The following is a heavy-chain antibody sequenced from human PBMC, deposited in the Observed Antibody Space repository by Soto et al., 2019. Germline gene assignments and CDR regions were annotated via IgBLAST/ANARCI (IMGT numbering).Heavy chain of an antibody. D-gene: IGHD3-10*01. CDR1: GFTFSTLW. V-gene: IGHV3-7*01. J-gene: IGHJ4*02. CDR3: ARGSPYTAGMAY. Sequence: EVQLVESGGGLVQPGGSLGLSCAGSGFTFSTLWMNWVRQAPGKGLEWVATIKDDGREKYYVDSVKGRFTISRDTATNSVYLQMNSLRADDTAVYFCARGSPYTAGMAYWGQGSLVSVSS. CDR2: IKDDGREK.